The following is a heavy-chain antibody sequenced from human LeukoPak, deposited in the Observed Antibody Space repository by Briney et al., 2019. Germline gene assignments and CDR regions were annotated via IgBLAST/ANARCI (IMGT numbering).Heavy chain of an antibody. CDR3: AHSIVVLPTTMRLFDY. Sequence: SGPTLVNPTQTLTLTCTFSGFSLSPSGVGVGWIRQPPGKALEWLALIYWDDDKRYSPSLKSRLTITKDTSKNQVVLTMTNMDPVDTATYYCAHSIVVLPTTMRLFDYWGQRTLVTVSS. CDR1: GFSLSPSGVG. V-gene: IGHV2-5*02. D-gene: IGHD2-2*01. CDR2: IYWDDDK. J-gene: IGHJ4*02.